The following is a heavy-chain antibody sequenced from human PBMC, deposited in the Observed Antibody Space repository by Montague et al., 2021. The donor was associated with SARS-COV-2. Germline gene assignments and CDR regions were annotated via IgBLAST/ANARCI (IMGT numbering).Heavy chain of an antibody. D-gene: IGHD5-18*01. CDR3: ARETFSGYSYGRGSYYYYYGMDV. CDR1: GGSISSGSYY. J-gene: IGHJ6*04. CDR2: IYTSGST. V-gene: IGHV4-61*02. Sequence: TLSLTCTVSGGSISSGSYYWSWIRQPAGKGLEWIGRIYTSGSTNYNPSLKSRVTISVDTSKNQFSLKLSSVTAADTAVYYCARETFSGYSYGRGSYYYYYGMDVWGTGTTVTVSS.